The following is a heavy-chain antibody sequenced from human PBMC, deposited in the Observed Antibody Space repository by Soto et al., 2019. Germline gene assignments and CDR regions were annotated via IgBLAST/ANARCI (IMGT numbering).Heavy chain of an antibody. J-gene: IGHJ6*03. V-gene: IGHV1-8*01. CDR1: GYTFTSYD. CDR3: ARGAWNDNGYYYYYYYMDV. CDR2: MNPNSGNT. D-gene: IGHD1-1*01. Sequence: ASVKVSCKASGYTFTSYDINWVRQATGQGLEWMGWMNPNSGNTGYAQKFQGRVTMTRNTSISTAYMELSSLRSEDTAVYYCARGAWNDNGYYYYYYYMDVWGKGTTVTVSS.